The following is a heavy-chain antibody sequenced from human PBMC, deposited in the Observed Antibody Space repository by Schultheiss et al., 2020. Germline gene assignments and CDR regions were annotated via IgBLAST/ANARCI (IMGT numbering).Heavy chain of an antibody. Sequence: GGSLRLSCAASGFTFSSYGMHWVRQAPGKGLEWVAVISYDGSNKYYADSVKGRFTISRDNSKNTLYLQMNSLRAEDTAVYYCAKDSGEIGGDWFDPWGQGTLVTVSS. CDR2: ISYDGSNK. V-gene: IGHV3-30*18. CDR3: AKDSGEIGGDWFDP. J-gene: IGHJ5*02. CDR1: GFTFSSYG. D-gene: IGHD4-17*01.